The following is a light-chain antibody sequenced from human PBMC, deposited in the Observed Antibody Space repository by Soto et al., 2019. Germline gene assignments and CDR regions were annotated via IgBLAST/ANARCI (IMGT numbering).Light chain of an antibody. CDR1: QSVSRN. V-gene: IGKV3-15*01. J-gene: IGKJ1*01. CDR2: DAS. CDR3: QQYNNWPPWT. Sequence: EIVMTQSPATLSVSPGERATLSCRASQSVSRNLAWYQQKPGQAPRLLIYDASTRATGIPARFSGSGSGTGFTLTISSLQSEDFAVYYCQQYNNWPPWTVGQGTKVDSK.